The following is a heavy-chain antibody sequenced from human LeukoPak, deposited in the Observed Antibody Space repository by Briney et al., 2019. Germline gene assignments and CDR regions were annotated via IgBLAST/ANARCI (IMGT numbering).Heavy chain of an antibody. Sequence: GGSLRLSCAASGFTFSSYEMSWVRQAPGKGLEWVSYISSSGSTIYYADSVKGRFTISRDNAKNSLYLQMNSLRAEDTAVYYCARERVVSQNWFDPWGQGTLVTVSS. J-gene: IGHJ5*02. CDR2: ISSSGSTI. CDR1: GFTFSSYE. V-gene: IGHV3-48*03. CDR3: ARERVVSQNWFDP. D-gene: IGHD2-21*01.